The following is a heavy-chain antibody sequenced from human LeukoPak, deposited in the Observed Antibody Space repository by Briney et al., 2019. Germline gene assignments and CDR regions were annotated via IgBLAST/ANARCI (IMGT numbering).Heavy chain of an antibody. Sequence: ASVKVSCKASGYTFTSYYMHWVRQAPGQGLEWMGMINPSGGSTSYAQKFQGRVTMTRDTSTSTVYMELSSLRSEDTAVYYCTTVNASGYYRRGIDYWGQGTLVTISS. V-gene: IGHV1-46*01. CDR3: TTVNASGYYRRGIDY. CDR2: INPSGGST. J-gene: IGHJ4*02. CDR1: GYTFTSYY. D-gene: IGHD3-22*01.